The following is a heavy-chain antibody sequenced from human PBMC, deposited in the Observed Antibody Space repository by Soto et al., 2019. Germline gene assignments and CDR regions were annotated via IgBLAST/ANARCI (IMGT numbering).Heavy chain of an antibody. Sequence: LRLSCAASGFTVSSNYMSWVRQAPGKGLEWVSVIYSGGSTYYADSVKGRFTISRDNSKNTLYLQMNSLRAEDTAVYYCARDTPAAAGYYYGMDVWGQGTTVTVSS. J-gene: IGHJ6*02. CDR1: GFTVSSNY. V-gene: IGHV3-53*01. D-gene: IGHD6-13*01. CDR3: ARDTPAAAGYYYGMDV. CDR2: IYSGGST.